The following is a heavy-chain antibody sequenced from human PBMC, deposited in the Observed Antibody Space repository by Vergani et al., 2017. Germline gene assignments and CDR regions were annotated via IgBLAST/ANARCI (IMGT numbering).Heavy chain of an antibody. V-gene: IGHV3-21*01. CDR1: GFTFSSYS. Sequence: EVQLVESGGGLVKPGGSLRLSCAASGFTFSSYSMNWVRQAPGKGLEWVSSISSSSSYIYYADSVKGRFTISRENAKNSLYLQMNSLRAEDTAVYYCARDLDSTVTYSIDYWGQGTLVTVSS. D-gene: IGHD4-17*01. CDR2: ISSSSSYI. CDR3: ARDLDSTVTYSIDY. J-gene: IGHJ4*02.